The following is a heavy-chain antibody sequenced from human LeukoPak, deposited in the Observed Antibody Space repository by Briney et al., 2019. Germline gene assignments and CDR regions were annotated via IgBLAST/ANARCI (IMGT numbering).Heavy chain of an antibody. V-gene: IGHV3-23*01. Sequence: RSGGSLRLSCAASGFTFSSYAMSWVRQAPGKGLEWVSAISGSGSSTYYADSVKGRFTISRDNSKNTLYLQMNSLRAEDTAVYYCAKDINPDYDYVWGSYRLFDYWGQGTLVTVSS. CDR1: GFTFSSYA. CDR3: AKDINPDYDYVWGSYRLFDY. J-gene: IGHJ4*02. D-gene: IGHD3-16*02. CDR2: ISGSGSST.